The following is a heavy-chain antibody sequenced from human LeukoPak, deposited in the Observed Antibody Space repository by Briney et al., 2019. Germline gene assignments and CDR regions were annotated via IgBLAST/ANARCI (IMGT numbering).Heavy chain of an antibody. CDR1: GFTFSSYG. D-gene: IGHD6-19*01. CDR3: AKGMYWAGSSSGWFYYYYMDV. V-gene: IGHV3-23*01. CDR2: ISGSGGST. J-gene: IGHJ6*03. Sequence: GGTLRLSCAASGFTFSSYGMSWVRQAPGKGLEWVSAISGSGGSTYYADSVKGRFTISRDNSKNTLYLQMNSLRAEDTAVYYCAKGMYWAGSSSGWFYYYYMDVWGKGTTVTVSS.